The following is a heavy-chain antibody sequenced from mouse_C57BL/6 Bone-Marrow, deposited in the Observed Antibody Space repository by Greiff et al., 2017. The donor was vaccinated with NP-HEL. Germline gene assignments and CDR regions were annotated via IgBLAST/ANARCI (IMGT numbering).Heavy chain of an antibody. Sequence: QVQLQQSGAELVNPGASVKLSCKASGYTFTEYTIHWVKQRSGQGLEWIGWFYPGSGSIKYNEKFKDKATLTADKSSSTVYMELSRLTSEDSAVYFCARHEEGYYYGSSYDAWFAYWGQGTLVTVSA. D-gene: IGHD1-1*01. V-gene: IGHV1-62-2*01. CDR3: ARHEEGYYYGSSYDAWFAY. J-gene: IGHJ3*01. CDR2: FYPGSGSI. CDR1: GYTFTEYT.